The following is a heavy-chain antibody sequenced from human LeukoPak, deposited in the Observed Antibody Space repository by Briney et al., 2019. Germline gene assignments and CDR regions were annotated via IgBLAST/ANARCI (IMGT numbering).Heavy chain of an antibody. CDR1: GFTFSNAW. J-gene: IGHJ4*02. CDR2: IKSKTDGGTT. D-gene: IGHD3-9*01. Sequence: PGGSLRLSCAASGFTFSNAWMSWVRQAPGKGLEWVGRIKSKTDGGTTDYAAPVKGRFTISRDDSKNTLYLQTNSLKTEDTAVYYCTTRLYDILTGYYLFDYWGQGTLVTVSS. V-gene: IGHV3-15*01. CDR3: TTRLYDILTGYYLFDY.